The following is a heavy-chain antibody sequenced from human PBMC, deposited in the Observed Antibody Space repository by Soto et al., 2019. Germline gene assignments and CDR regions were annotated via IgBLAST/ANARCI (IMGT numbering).Heavy chain of an antibody. D-gene: IGHD3-22*01. V-gene: IGHV1-69*01. J-gene: IGHJ4*02. Sequence: QVQLVQSGAEVKKPGSSVKVSCKASGGTFSSYAISWVRQAPGQGLEWMGGIIPIFGTANYAQKFQGRVTITADESTSTAYMELSSLRSEDMAVYYCARERLKNYYDSSGYTEFDYWGQGTLVTVSS. CDR3: ARERLKNYYDSSGYTEFDY. CDR2: IIPIFGTA. CDR1: GGTFSSYA.